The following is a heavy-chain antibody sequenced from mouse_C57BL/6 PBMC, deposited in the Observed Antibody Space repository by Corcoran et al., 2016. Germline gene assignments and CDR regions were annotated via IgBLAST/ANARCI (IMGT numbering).Heavy chain of an antibody. V-gene: IGHV9-3*01. CDR1: GYTFTTYG. CDR3: ARSPAQATYYAMDY. J-gene: IGHJ4*01. Sequence: QIQLVQSGPELKKPGETVKISCKASGYTFTTYGMSWVKQAPGKGLKWMGWINTYSGVPTYADDFKGRFAFSLETSASTAYLQINNLKNEDTATYFCARSPAQATYYAMDYWGQGTSVTVSS. CDR2: INTYSGVP. D-gene: IGHD3-2*02.